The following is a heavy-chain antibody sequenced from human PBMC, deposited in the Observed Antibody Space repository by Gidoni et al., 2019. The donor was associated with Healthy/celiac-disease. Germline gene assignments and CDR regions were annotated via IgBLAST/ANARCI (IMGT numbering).Heavy chain of an antibody. V-gene: IGHV4-34*01. CDR2: INHSGST. D-gene: IGHD5-12*01. CDR3: AREREDGWLQMRRYYFDY. J-gene: IGHJ4*02. CDR1: GGSFSGYY. Sequence: QVQLQQWGAGLLKPSETLSLTCAVYGGSFSGYYWSWIRQPPGKGLEWIGEINHSGSTNYNPSLKSRVTISVDTSKNQFSLKLSSVTAADTAVYYCAREREDGWLQMRRYYFDYWGQGTLVTVSS.